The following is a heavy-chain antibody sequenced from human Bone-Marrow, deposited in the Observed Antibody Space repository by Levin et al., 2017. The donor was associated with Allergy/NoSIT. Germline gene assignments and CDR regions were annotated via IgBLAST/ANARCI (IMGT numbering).Heavy chain of an antibody. CDR1: GFPFRSYG. D-gene: IGHD1-20*01. CDR2: ISYDGSNK. Sequence: LSLTCAASGFPFRSYGMHWVRQAPGKGLEWVAVISYDGSNKYYADSVKGRFTISRDNSKNTLYLQMNSLRAEDTAVYYCAKDQVGGYNWNPQGMDVWGQGTTVTVSS. V-gene: IGHV3-30*18. J-gene: IGHJ6*02. CDR3: AKDQVGGYNWNPQGMDV.